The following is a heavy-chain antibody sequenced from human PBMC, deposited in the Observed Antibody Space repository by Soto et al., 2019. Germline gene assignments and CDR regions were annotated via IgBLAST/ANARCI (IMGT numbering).Heavy chain of an antibody. CDR1: GFSFRSYG. V-gene: IGHV3-30*18. J-gene: IGHJ5*02. CDR3: AKDLFSGGSYPNWFDP. CDR2: ISYDGSNQ. Sequence: HVNLVESGGGVVQPGKSLRLSCEASGFSFRSYGLHWVRQAPGKGLEWIRLISYDGSNQFYADSVRGRFTISRDNSNNTLYLQMTSLRVEDTAVYYCAKDLFSGGSYPNWFDPWGHGTLVTVSS. D-gene: IGHD1-26*01.